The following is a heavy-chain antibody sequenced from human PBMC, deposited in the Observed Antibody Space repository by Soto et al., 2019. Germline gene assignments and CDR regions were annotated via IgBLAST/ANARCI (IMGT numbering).Heavy chain of an antibody. D-gene: IGHD2-2*01. CDR3: AREDIVVVPAATIYYYYGMDV. V-gene: IGHV3-48*02. CDR1: GFTFSSYS. CDR2: ISSSSSTI. Sequence: GGSLRLSCAASGFTFSSYSMNWVRQAPGKGLEWVSYISSSSSTIYYADSVKGRFTISRDNAKNSLYLQMNSLRDEDTAVYYCAREDIVVVPAATIYYYYGMDVWGQGTTVTVSS. J-gene: IGHJ6*02.